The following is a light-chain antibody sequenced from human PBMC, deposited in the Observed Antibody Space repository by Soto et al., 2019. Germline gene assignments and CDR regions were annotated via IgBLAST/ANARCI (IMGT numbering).Light chain of an antibody. J-gene: IGKJ2*03. Sequence: TVMTQSPATLSVSPGDTATLSCRSSQNVHINLAWYQQKPGQAPTLLIYGVSARAPGVPARFSGTGSGKEFTLTIRNLQSEDFGGYYCQQYETWPRSFGQGTKVAIQ. V-gene: IGKV3-15*01. CDR1: QNVHIN. CDR2: GVS. CDR3: QQYETWPRS.